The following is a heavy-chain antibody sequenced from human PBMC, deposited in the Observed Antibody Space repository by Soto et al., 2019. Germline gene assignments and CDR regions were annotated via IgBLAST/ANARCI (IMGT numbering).Heavy chain of an antibody. CDR1: GGTFRNYP. CDR2: IFPLTDIP. CDR3: ARGPLVVLNYFES. Sequence: QVQLVQSGTEVKKPGSSVKVSCKASGGTFRNYPINWVRQAPGQGLEWMGSIFPLTDIPDYAQNFQARFTISADKSTSTAYIELSSLPSHYTAMYFCARGPLVVLNYFESCGQGTLVTVSS. V-gene: IGHV1-69*02. J-gene: IGHJ4*02.